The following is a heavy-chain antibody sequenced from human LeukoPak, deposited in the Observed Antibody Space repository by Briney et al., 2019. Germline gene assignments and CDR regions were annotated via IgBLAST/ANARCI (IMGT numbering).Heavy chain of an antibody. CDR1: GGSISSSNW. J-gene: IGHJ4*02. D-gene: IGHD3-22*01. Sequence: PSETLSLTCAVSGGSISSSNWWSWVRQPPGKGLEWIGEIYHSGSTNYNPSLKSRVTIPVDKSKNQFSLKLSSVTAADTAVYYCARARYYDSSGSPSFDYWGQGTLVTVSS. CDR3: ARARYYDSSGSPSFDY. CDR2: IYHSGST. V-gene: IGHV4-4*02.